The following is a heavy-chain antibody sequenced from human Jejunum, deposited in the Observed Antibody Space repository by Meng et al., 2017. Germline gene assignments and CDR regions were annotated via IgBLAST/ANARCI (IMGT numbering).Heavy chain of an antibody. CDR3: ASDVDTAMAIDY. D-gene: IGHD5-18*01. CDR1: GGSISNSNG. Sequence: QVQLQESGPGLVKPSGTLSLTCAVSGGSISNSNGWGWVRQPPGKGLEWIGEIYRGGSTNYNPSLKSRVTISVDKSKNQFSLKLSSVTAADTAVYYCASDVDTAMAIDYWGQGTLVTVSS. V-gene: IGHV4-4*02. CDR2: IYRGGST. J-gene: IGHJ4*02.